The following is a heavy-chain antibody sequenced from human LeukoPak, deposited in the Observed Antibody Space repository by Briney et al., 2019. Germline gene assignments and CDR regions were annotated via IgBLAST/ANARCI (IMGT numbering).Heavy chain of an antibody. D-gene: IGHD2-2*01. V-gene: IGHV4-59*12. J-gene: IGHJ3*02. CDR2: IYYSGST. CDR3: ARVPPQFYCSSTSCYSFEAFDI. Sequence: NSSETLSLICPVSGRSISRYYWSWIRPRPGKGLEWIGYIYYSGSTNYNPSLKSRVTISVDTSTNQFSLKLSAVTAADTAVYYCARVPPQFYCSSTSCYSFEAFDICGQGTMVTVSS. CDR1: GRSISRYY.